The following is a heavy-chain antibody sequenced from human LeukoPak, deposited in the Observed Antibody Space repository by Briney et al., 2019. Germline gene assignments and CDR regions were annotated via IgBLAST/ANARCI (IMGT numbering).Heavy chain of an antibody. CDR2: IYYSGST. CDR3: ARSDSSGYSRVNEY. CDR1: GGSISSYY. J-gene: IGHJ4*01. D-gene: IGHD3-22*01. Sequence: SETLSLTCTVSGGSISSYYWSWIRQPPGKGLEWIGYIYYSGSTNYNPSLKSRVTISVDTSKNQFSLKLSSVTAADTAVYCCARSDSSGYSRVNEYWGQGTPVTGS. V-gene: IGHV4-59*01.